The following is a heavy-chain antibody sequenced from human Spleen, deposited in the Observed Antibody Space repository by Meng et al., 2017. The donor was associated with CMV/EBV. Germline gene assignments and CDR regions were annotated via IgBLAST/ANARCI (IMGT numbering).Heavy chain of an antibody. J-gene: IGHJ4*02. Sequence: ASVKVSCKASGYTFTAYYIHWVRQAPGQGLEWMGWINPNSGGTNYAQKFQGRVTMTRDTSISTAYMELSRLRSDDTAVYYCARAGSYSNHGYYFDYWGQGTLVTVSS. CDR3: ARAGSYSNHGYYFDY. CDR2: INPNSGGT. V-gene: IGHV1-2*02. CDR1: GYTFTAYY. D-gene: IGHD4-11*01.